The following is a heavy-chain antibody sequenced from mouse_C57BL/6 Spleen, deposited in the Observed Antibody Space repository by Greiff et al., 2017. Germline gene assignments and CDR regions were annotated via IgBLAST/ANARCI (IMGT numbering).Heavy chain of an antibody. CDR1: GYTFTSYW. Sequence: QVHVKQPGAELVKPGASVKMSCKASGYTFTSYWITWVKQRPGQGLEWIGDIYPGSGSTNYNEKFKSKATLTVDTSSSTAYMQLSSLTSEDSAVYYCARGPGYAMDYWGQGTSVTVSS. D-gene: IGHD3-3*01. J-gene: IGHJ4*01. V-gene: IGHV1-55*01. CDR2: IYPGSGST. CDR3: ARGPGYAMDY.